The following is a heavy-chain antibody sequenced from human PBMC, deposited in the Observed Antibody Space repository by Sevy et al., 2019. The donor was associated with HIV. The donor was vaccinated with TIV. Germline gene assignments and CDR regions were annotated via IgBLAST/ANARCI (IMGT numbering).Heavy chain of an antibody. Sequence: GGSLRLSCAASGFTFSSYAMHWVRQAPGKGLEWVAVISYDGSNKYYADSVKGRFTISRDNSKNTLYLQMNSLRAEDTAVYYCARDEGDYGGNIIDYWGQRTLVTVSS. CDR2: ISYDGSNK. V-gene: IGHV3-30-3*01. J-gene: IGHJ4*02. CDR1: GFTFSSYA. CDR3: ARDEGDYGGNIIDY. D-gene: IGHD4-17*01.